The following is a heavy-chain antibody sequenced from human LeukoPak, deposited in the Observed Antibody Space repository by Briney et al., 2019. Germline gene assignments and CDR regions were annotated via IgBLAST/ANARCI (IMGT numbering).Heavy chain of an antibody. CDR1: GGSISSYY. Sequence: ASETLSLTCTVSGGSISSYYWSWIRQPPGKGLEWIGYIYYSGSTNYNPSLKSRVTISVDTSKNQFSLKLSSVTAADTAVYYCARDLNIAARFFDYWGQGTLVTVSS. CDR2: IYYSGST. CDR3: ARDLNIAARFFDY. V-gene: IGHV4-59*01. D-gene: IGHD6-6*01. J-gene: IGHJ4*02.